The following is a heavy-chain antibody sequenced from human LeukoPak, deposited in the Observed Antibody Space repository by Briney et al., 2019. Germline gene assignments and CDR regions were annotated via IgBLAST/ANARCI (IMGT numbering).Heavy chain of an antibody. CDR3: GRAGIAAAGSHYYHYYYMDV. V-gene: IGHV1-18*01. CDR2: ISAYNGNT. CDR1: GYTFTSYG. Sequence: ASVKVSCKASGYTFTSYGISWVRQAPGQGLEWMGWISAYNGNTNYAQKLQGRVTMTTDTSTSTAYMELSSLRSEDTAVYYCGRAGIAAAGSHYYHYYYMDVWGKGTTVTVSS. D-gene: IGHD6-13*01. J-gene: IGHJ6*03.